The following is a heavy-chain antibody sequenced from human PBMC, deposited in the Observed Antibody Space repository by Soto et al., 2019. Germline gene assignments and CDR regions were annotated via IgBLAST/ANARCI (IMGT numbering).Heavy chain of an antibody. Sequence: QVQLVQSGAEVKKPGASVKVSCKASGYTFTSYGISWVREAPGQGLEWMGWISAYNGNTNYAQKLQGRVTMTTDTSTSTAYMELRSLRSDDTAVYYCPFGTYYEIYYYYGMDVWGQGTTVTLSS. CDR2: ISAYNGNT. J-gene: IGHJ6*02. CDR3: PFGTYYEIYYYYGMDV. V-gene: IGHV1-18*01. D-gene: IGHD1-26*01. CDR1: GYTFTSYG.